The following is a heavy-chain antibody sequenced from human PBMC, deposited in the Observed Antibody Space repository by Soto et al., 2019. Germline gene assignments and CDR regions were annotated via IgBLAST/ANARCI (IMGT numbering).Heavy chain of an antibody. CDR2: INTIGTT. Sequence: QVQLQESGPGLVKPSETLSLTCTVSGGSISSNFWSWIRQPAGKGLEWIGRINTIGTTNYNPSLKSRVTMSVDTSKNQFSLKLNSVTAADTAVYYCARDVHWDRGLDVWGQGTTVTVSS. D-gene: IGHD7-27*01. CDR3: ARDVHWDRGLDV. CDR1: GGSISSNF. V-gene: IGHV4-4*07. J-gene: IGHJ6*02.